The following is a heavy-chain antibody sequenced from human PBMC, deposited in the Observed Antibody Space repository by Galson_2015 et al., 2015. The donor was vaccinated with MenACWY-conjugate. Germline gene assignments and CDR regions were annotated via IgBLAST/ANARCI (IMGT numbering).Heavy chain of an antibody. CDR3: ARQGFGSSSLDY. V-gene: IGHV5-51*07. Sequence: QSGAEVKKPGESLKISCKGSGYTFTSNWIGWVHQMPGKGLEWMGIIYPGDSDTRYTPSFQGHVTISADKSINTAYLQWGSLEASDTAMYYCARQGFGSSSLDYWGQGTLVTVSS. CDR2: IYPGDSDT. CDR1: GYTFTSNW. J-gene: IGHJ4*02. D-gene: IGHD6-6*01.